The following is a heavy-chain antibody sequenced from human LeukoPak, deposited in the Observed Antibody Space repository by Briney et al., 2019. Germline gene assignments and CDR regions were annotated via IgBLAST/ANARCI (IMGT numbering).Heavy chain of an antibody. CDR3: ARAAAAAPSGWFDP. D-gene: IGHD6-13*01. Sequence: SSETLSLTCTVSGGSISSYYWSWIRQPPGKGLEWIGYIYYSGSTNYNPSLKSRVTISVDTSKNQFSLKLSSVTAADTAVYYCARAAAAAPSGWFDPWGQGTLVTVSS. V-gene: IGHV4-59*08. CDR1: GGSISSYY. CDR2: IYYSGST. J-gene: IGHJ5*02.